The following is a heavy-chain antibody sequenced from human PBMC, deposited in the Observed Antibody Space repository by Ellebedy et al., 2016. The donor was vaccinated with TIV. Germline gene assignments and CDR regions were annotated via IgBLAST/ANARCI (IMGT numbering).Heavy chain of an antibody. CDR3: ARTTAVAGTYYYGMDV. CDR2: IYHSGST. D-gene: IGHD6-19*01. CDR1: GGSISNSNW. V-gene: IGHV4-4*02. Sequence: GSLRLSCAVSGGSISNSNWWSWVRQPPGKGLEWIGEIYHSGSTNYNPSLKSRVTISVDKSKNQFSLKLSSVTAADTAVYYCARTTAVAGTYYYGMDVWGQGTTVTVSS. J-gene: IGHJ6*02.